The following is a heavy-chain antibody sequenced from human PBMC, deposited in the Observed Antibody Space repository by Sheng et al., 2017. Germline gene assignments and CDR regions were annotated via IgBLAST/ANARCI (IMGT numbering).Heavy chain of an antibody. Sequence: QVQLVQSGAEVKKPGSSVKVSCKASGGTFSSYAISWVRQAPGQGLEWMGGIIPILGIANYAQKFQGRVTITADKSTSTAYMELSSLRSEDTAVYYCAVPGGTYYYDSSALDAFDIWGQGTMVTVSS. CDR3: AVPGGTYYYDSSALDAFDI. CDR1: GGTFSSYA. J-gene: IGHJ3*02. V-gene: IGHV1-69*04. CDR2: IIPILGIA. D-gene: IGHD3-22*01.